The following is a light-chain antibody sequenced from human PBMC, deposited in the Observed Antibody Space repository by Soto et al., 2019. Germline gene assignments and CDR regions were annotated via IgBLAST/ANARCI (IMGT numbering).Light chain of an antibody. CDR3: QKYNTGPAT. J-gene: IGKJ5*01. Sequence: IQMTQSPPSLSASVGDRVTITCRASQGIGNSLAWYQQKPGTVPKLLIYSASTLQSGVPSRFSGSRSGTDFTLTISSRQPEDVAAYYCQKYNTGPATFGQGTRLEIK. V-gene: IGKV1-27*01. CDR1: QGIGNS. CDR2: SAS.